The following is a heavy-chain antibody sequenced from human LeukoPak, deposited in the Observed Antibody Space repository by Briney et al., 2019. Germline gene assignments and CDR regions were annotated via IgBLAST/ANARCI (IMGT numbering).Heavy chain of an antibody. CDR1: GGSINSATFY. J-gene: IGHJ5*02. CDR2: TDHSGTA. V-gene: IGHV4-31*03. Sequence: SETLSLTCTVSGGSINSATFYWSWIRHLPGKGLEWIGNTDHSGTAYYNPSLKSRITISVDRSKDQFSLTLPSVTAADTAVYYCARYDGRTAAGWFDPWGQGALVTVSS. D-gene: IGHD2-2*01. CDR3: ARYDGRTAAGWFDP.